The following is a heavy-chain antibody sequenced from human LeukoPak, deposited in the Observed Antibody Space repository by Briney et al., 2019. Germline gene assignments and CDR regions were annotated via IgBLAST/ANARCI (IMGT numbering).Heavy chain of an antibody. Sequence: ASVKVSCKASGYTFTSYYMHWVRQAPGQGLEWMGWINPNSGGTNYAQKFQGRVTMTRDTSISTAYMELSRLRSDDTAVYYCARDGCSSTSCYVYWGQGTLVTVSS. J-gene: IGHJ4*02. CDR2: INPNSGGT. D-gene: IGHD2-2*01. CDR1: GYTFTSYY. CDR3: ARDGCSSTSCYVY. V-gene: IGHV1-2*02.